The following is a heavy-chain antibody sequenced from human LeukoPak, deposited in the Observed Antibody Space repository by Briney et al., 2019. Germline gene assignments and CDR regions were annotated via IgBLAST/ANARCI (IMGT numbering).Heavy chain of an antibody. J-gene: IGHJ4*02. CDR1: GFTFSSYA. V-gene: IGHV3-30*04. CDR3: ASDARTVGITMIVVGFDY. D-gene: IGHD3-22*01. Sequence: PGGSLRLSCAASGFTFSSYAMYWVRQSPGKGLEWVAVISYVGSNNYYADSVKGRFTISRDNSKNTLYLQMNSLSAEDTAVYYCASDARTVGITMIVVGFDYWGQGTLVTVSS. CDR2: ISYVGSNN.